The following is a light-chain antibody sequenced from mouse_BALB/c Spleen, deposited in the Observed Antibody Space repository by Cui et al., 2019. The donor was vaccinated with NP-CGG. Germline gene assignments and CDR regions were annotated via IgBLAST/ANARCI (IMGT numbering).Light chain of an antibody. CDR2: GTN. CDR1: TGAVTTSNY. V-gene: IGLV1*01. J-gene: IGLJ1*01. CDR3: ALWYSNHWV. Sequence: QAVVTQESARTTSPGETVTPTCRSSTGAVTTSNYANWVQEKPDHLFTGLIGGTNNRAPGVPARFSGSLIGDKAALTITGAQTEDEAIYFCALWYSNHWVFGGGTKLTVL.